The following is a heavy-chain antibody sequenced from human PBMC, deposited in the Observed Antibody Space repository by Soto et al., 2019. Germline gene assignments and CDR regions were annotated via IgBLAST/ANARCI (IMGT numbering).Heavy chain of an antibody. CDR3: AKDESSSWYGKFDY. J-gene: IGHJ4*02. V-gene: IGHV3-30*18. D-gene: IGHD6-13*01. CDR2: ISYDGSNK. CDR1: GFTFSSYG. Sequence: PGGSLRLSCAASGFTFSSYGMHWVRQAPGKGLEWVAVISYDGSNKYYADSVKGRFTISRDNSKNTLYLQMNSLRAEDTAVYYCAKDESSSWYGKFDYWGQGTLVTVSS.